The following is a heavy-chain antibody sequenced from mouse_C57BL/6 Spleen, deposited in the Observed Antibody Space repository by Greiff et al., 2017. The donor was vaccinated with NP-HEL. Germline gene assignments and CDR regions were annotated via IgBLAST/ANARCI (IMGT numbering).Heavy chain of an antibody. J-gene: IGHJ1*03. Sequence: QVQLQQPGAELVKPGASVKRTCKASGYTFTSDWITWVKQRPGQGLEWIGDIYPGSGSTNYNEKFKSKATLTVDTSSSTAYMQLSSLTSEDSAVYYCAREDDGYYSSYFDVRGTGTTVTVSS. D-gene: IGHD2-3*01. CDR1: GYTFTSDW. CDR2: IYPGSGST. CDR3: AREDDGYYSSYFDV. V-gene: IGHV1-55*01.